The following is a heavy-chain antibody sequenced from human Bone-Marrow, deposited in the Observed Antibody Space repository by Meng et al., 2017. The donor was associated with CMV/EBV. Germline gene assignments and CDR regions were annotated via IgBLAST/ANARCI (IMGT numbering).Heavy chain of an antibody. Sequence: GGSLRLSCAASGSTFSSYTMHWVRQAPGKGLEWVAVISYDGSNKYYADSVKGRFTISRDNSKNTLYLQMNSLRAEDTAVYYCARKVSRQLWFGPNKYYYYDMDVWGQGTTVTVSS. CDR2: ISYDGSNK. D-gene: IGHD3-10*01. CDR1: GSTFSSYT. CDR3: ARKVSRQLWFGPNKYYYYDMDV. V-gene: IGHV3-30-3*01. J-gene: IGHJ6*02.